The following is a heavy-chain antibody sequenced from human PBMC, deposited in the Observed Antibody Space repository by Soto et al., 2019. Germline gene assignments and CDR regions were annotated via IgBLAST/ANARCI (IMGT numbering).Heavy chain of an antibody. V-gene: IGHV3-23*01. CDR3: ARIWFGETYGMDV. Sequence: GGSLRLSCAAAGFTVDSYSINWVRQTPGKGLEWVSGIGGSGGRTYYADSVKGRFTISRDNAKNSLYLQMNSLRAEDTAVYYCARIWFGETYGMDVWGQGTTVTVSS. D-gene: IGHD3-10*01. J-gene: IGHJ6*02. CDR1: GFTVDSYS. CDR2: IGGSGGRT.